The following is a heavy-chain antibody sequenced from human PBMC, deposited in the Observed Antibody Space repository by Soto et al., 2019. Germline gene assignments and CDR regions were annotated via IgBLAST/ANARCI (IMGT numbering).Heavy chain of an antibody. CDR2: ISDGGST. CDR1: GGSIYTYY. J-gene: IGHJ6*02. CDR3: ARELLGDILTGSRYMDF. Sequence: PSETLSLTCNVSGGSIYTYYWNWIRQSPGKGLEWIGYISDGGSTNYNPSLKSRVTISVDTSKNQFSLKLSSVTAADTAVYYCARELLGDILTGSRYMDFWGQGTTVTVSS. V-gene: IGHV4-59*01. D-gene: IGHD3-9*01.